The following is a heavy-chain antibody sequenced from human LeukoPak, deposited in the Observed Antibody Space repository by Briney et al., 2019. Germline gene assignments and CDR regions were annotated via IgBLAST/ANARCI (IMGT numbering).Heavy chain of an antibody. CDR3: AKRYYGGRGYRSYYFDY. Sequence: PGASLRLSCAASGFTFSSYAMRWVRQAPGKGLEWVSSIIGSGDRTYYADSVKGRFTSSRDNSKNTLYLQMNSLRAEDTAVYYCAKRYYGGRGYRSYYFDYWGQGTLVTVSS. V-gene: IGHV3-23*01. D-gene: IGHD3-22*01. CDR1: GFTFSSYA. CDR2: IIGSGDRT. J-gene: IGHJ4*02.